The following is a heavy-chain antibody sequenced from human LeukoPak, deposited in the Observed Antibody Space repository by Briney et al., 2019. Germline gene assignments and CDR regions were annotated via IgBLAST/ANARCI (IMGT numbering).Heavy chain of an antibody. CDR3: ARHESAVGALFY. V-gene: IGHV4-34*01. CDR2: INPNGYT. J-gene: IGHJ4*02. Sequence: SETLSLTCAVYGGSFSSYYWTWVRQTPGKGLEWIGEINPNGYTNYNSSLKSRVTISVDTSNNQFSLKLRSMTAADTAVYFCARHESAVGALFYWGQGTLVTVSS. D-gene: IGHD1-26*01. CDR1: GGSFSSYY.